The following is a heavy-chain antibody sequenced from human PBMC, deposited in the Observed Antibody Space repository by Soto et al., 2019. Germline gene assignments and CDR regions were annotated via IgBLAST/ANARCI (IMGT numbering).Heavy chain of an antibody. CDR1: GFTFSSYW. CDR3: ARAIGYYGMDV. Sequence: EVQLVESGGGLVQPGGSLRLSCAASGFTFSSYWIHWVRQAPGMGLVWVSRSNSDGSSTSYADSVKGRFTISRDNAKNTLYLQMNSLRAEDTGVYYCARAIGYYGMDVWGQGTTVTVSS. J-gene: IGHJ6*02. D-gene: IGHD3-22*01. V-gene: IGHV3-74*01. CDR2: SNSDGSST.